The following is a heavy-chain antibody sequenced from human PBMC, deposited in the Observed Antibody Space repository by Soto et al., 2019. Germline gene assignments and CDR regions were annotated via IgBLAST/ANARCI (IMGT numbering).Heavy chain of an antibody. V-gene: IGHV4-59*01. D-gene: IGHD4-17*01. CDR3: ARVLGLRHGMDV. CDR2: IYYSVST. J-gene: IGHJ6*02. Sequence: PSETLSLTCTVSGGSISSYYWSWIRQPPGKGLEWIGYIYYSVSTNYNPSLKSRVTISVDTSKNQFSLKLSSVTAADTAAYYCARVLGLRHGMDVWGQGTTVTVSS. CDR1: GGSISSYY.